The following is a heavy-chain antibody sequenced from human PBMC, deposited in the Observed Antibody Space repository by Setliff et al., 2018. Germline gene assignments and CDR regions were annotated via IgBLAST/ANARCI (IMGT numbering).Heavy chain of an antibody. D-gene: IGHD3-10*01. J-gene: IGHJ3*02. V-gene: IGHV4-34*01. CDR1: SGSFSDHF. CDR2: INHSGST. Sequence: SETLSLTCAVYSGSFSDHFWSWVRQPPGKGLEWIGEINHSGSTNYNPSLKSRVTISVDTSKNQFSLKLTSVTAADTAVYFCARVPHVWFGDLVTFDDAFDIWGQGTMVTVSS. CDR3: ARVPHVWFGDLVTFDDAFDI.